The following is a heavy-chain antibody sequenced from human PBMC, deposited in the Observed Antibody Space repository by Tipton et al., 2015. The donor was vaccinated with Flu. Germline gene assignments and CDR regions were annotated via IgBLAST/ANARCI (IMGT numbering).Heavy chain of an antibody. CDR1: GDSVSSNSAA. CDR2: TYYRSKWYN. D-gene: IGHD6-19*01. J-gene: IGHJ6*02. V-gene: IGHV6-1*01. Sequence: GLVKPSQTLSLTCAISGDSVSSNSAAWNWIRQSPSRGLEWLGRTYYRSKWYNDYAVSVKSRITINPDTSKNQFSLQLNSVTPEDPAVYSCARDSSGWYLRGPTLYGMDVWGQGTTVTVSS. CDR3: ARDSSGWYLRGPTLYGMDV.